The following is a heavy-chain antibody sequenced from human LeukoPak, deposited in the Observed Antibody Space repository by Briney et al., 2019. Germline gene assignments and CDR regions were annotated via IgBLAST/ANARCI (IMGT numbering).Heavy chain of an antibody. CDR2: ITSSSSYI. CDR1: AFTFSAFG. J-gene: IGHJ4*02. D-gene: IGHD3-22*01. Sequence: PGGSLRLSCAASAFTFSAFGMHWVRQAPGKGLEWVSSITSSSSYIYYADSVKGRFTISRDNAKNSLYLQMNSLRAEDTAVYYCARHVVAVGFDYWGQGTLVTVSS. V-gene: IGHV3-21*01. CDR3: ARHVVAVGFDY.